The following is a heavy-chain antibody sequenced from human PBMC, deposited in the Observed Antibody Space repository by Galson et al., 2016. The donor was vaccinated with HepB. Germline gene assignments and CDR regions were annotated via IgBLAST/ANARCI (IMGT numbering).Heavy chain of an antibody. D-gene: IGHD4/OR15-4a*01. J-gene: IGHJ4*02. CDR2: INYSGST. V-gene: IGHV4-39*02. CDR3: AHYKVLFVDGGAPFDY. CDR1: GDSINRRSPY. Sequence: ETLSLTCTVSGDSINRRSPYWGWIRQTPGKGLEWIGSINYSGSTYYKPSPISRVTISVDTSNNHFSLRLTSLSASDTAVYYCAHYKVLFVDGGAPFDYWGQGILVTVSS.